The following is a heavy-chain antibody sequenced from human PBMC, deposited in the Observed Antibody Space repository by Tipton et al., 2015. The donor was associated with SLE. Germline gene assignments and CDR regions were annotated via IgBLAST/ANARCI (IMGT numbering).Heavy chain of an antibody. V-gene: IGHV3-30*02. CDR2: IRYDGSNK. J-gene: IGHJ4*02. CDR1: GFTFSSYA. Sequence: SLRLSCAASGFTFSSYAMSWVRQAPGKGLEWVAFIRYDGSNKYYADSVKGRFTISRDNSKNTLYLQMNSLRAEDTAVYYCAKDLRSIVVVPAAIGADYWGQGTLVTVSS. D-gene: IGHD2-2*02. CDR3: AKDLRSIVVVPAAIGADY.